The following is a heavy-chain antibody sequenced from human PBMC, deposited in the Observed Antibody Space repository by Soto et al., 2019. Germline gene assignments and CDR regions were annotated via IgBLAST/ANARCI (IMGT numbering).Heavy chain of an antibody. J-gene: IGHJ5*02. V-gene: IGHV1-2*04. D-gene: IGHD6-13*01. CDR2: INPNSGGT. CDR1: GYTFNGYY. CDR3: ARVIAAAGDNWFDP. Sequence: GASVKVSCKDSGYTFNGYYMHWVRQAQGQGLGWMGWINPNSGGTNYAQKFQGWVTMTRDTSISTAYMELSRLRSDDTAVYYCARVIAAAGDNWFDPWGQGTLVTVSS.